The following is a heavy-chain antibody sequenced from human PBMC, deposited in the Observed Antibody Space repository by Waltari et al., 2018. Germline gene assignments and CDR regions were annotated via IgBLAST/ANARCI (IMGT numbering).Heavy chain of an antibody. CDR1: GGSFSGYY. V-gene: IGHV4-34*01. CDR2: INHSGST. D-gene: IGHD5-12*01. J-gene: IGHJ6*02. Sequence: QVQLQQWGAGLLKPSETLSLTCAVYGGSFSGYYWSWIRQPPGKGLEWIGEINHSGSTNYTQSLKSRVTISVDTAKNQFALKLSSVTAADTAVYYCARVSSRRGYSGYEPYYYYGMDVWGQGTTVTVSS. CDR3: ARVSSRRGYSGYEPYYYYGMDV.